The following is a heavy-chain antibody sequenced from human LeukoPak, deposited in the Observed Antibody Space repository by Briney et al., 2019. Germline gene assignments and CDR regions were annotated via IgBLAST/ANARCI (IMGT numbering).Heavy chain of an antibody. D-gene: IGHD2-15*01. CDR3: ARDPTGYCSGGSCYPAY. Sequence: GRSLRLSCAASGFTFSSYGMHWVRQAPGKGLEWVAVIWYDGSNKYYADSVKGRFTISRDNSKNTLYLQMNSLRAEDTAVYYCARDPTGYCSGGSCYPAYWGQGTLVTVSS. V-gene: IGHV3-33*01. CDR1: GFTFSSYG. CDR2: IWYDGSNK. J-gene: IGHJ4*02.